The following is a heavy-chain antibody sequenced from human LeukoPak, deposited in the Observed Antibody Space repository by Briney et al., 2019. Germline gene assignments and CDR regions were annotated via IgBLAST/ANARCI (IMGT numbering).Heavy chain of an antibody. CDR1: GFTFSNFA. J-gene: IGHJ4*02. CDR3: VRSYYGSGTFYLGGY. Sequence: GGSLRLSCSASGFTFSNFAMHWVRQAPGKGLEYVSGISTNGGSTYYADSVKGRFTISRDNSKNTVYLQMSSLRAEDAALYYCVRSYYGSGTFYLGGYWGQGTLVTVSS. D-gene: IGHD3-10*01. CDR2: ISTNGGST. V-gene: IGHV3-64D*06.